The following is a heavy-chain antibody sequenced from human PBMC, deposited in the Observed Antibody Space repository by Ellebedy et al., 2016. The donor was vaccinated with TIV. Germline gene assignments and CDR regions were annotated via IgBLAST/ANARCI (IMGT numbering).Heavy chain of an antibody. Sequence: SETLSLXCTVSGDSISSVDYYWNWIRQPPGKGLEWIGYIHYTGSTYYNPSLRSRLTMSVDTSKNQFSLMLSSVTAADTAVYFCARDFGDYAWYFDLWGRGTLVTVSS. CDR1: GDSISSVDYY. CDR3: ARDFGDYAWYFDL. V-gene: IGHV4-30-4*01. D-gene: IGHD4-17*01. J-gene: IGHJ2*01. CDR2: IHYTGST.